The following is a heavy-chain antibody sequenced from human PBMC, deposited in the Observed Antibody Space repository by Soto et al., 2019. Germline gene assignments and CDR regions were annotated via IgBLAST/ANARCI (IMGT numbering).Heavy chain of an antibody. D-gene: IGHD3-10*01. V-gene: IGHV3-30*18. CDR1: GFTFKNYG. Sequence: QVQLVESGGGVVQPGRSLRLSCAASGFTFKNYGMHWVRQAPGKGLEWVAAMSDDGSNKYYADSVKGRFTISRDNAKNTLYLQMNSLRAEDTAVYYCAKELGVTMVRGVIIGWGCDPWGQGTLVTVSS. J-gene: IGHJ5*02. CDR2: MSDDGSNK. CDR3: AKELGVTMVRGVIIGWGCDP.